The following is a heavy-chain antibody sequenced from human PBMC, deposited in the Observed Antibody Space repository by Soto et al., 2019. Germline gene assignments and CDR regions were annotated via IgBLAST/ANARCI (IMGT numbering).Heavy chain of an antibody. CDR2: ISSSSSYI. Sequence: EVQLVESGGGLVKPGGSLRLSSEGSGFTFSSSTMTWVRQAPGKGLEWVSSISSSSSYIYQPDSLKGRFTISRDNAKKSVFLDVSSLRAEDTAVYYCVRDLGELFAIWGQGTPVSVSS. CDR3: VRDLGELFAI. V-gene: IGHV3-21*01. D-gene: IGHD2-8*01. J-gene: IGHJ4*02. CDR1: GFTFSSST.